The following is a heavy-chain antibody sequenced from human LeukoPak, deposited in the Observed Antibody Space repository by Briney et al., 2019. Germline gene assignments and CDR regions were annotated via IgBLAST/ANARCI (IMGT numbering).Heavy chain of an antibody. V-gene: IGHV3-74*01. Sequence: PGGSLRLSCAASGFTFSSYWMHWVRQAPGKGLVWVSRINSDGSSTSYADSVKGRFTISRDNAKNTLYLQMNSLRAEDTAVYYCAKPMPSDYVGGYFDYWGQGTLVTVSS. CDR2: INSDGSST. J-gene: IGHJ4*02. D-gene: IGHD3-10*01. CDR3: AKPMPSDYVGGYFDY. CDR1: GFTFSSYW.